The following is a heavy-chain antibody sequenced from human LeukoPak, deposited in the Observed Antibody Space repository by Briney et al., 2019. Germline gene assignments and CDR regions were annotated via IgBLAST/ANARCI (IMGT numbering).Heavy chain of an antibody. CDR1: GGSISNNGYA. J-gene: IGHJ4*02. D-gene: IGHD5-18*01. V-gene: IGHV4-39*07. CDR3: VRDLDTAIIYYFDY. CDR2: IFYSKST. Sequence: KTSETLSLTCTVFGGSISNNGYAWGWIRQSPGKGLEWIGSIFYSKSTYCNPSLKSRVTISIDTSRSQFSLNLNSVTAADTAVYYCVRDLDTAIIYYFDYWGQGTLVTVSS.